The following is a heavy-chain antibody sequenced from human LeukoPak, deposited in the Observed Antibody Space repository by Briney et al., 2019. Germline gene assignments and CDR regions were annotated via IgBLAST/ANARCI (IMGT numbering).Heavy chain of an antibody. CDR3: AKQRDSGYTSFDF. V-gene: IGHV3-53*01. CDR1: GFTVSSNY. D-gene: IGHD3-22*01. Sequence: GGSLRLSCAASGFTVSSNYMSWVRQAPGKGLEWVSVIYSGGSTYYADSVKGRFTISRHNSKNTVYLQMNSLRADDTAVYYCAKQRDSGYTSFDFWGQGTLVTVSS. CDR2: IYSGGST. J-gene: IGHJ4*02.